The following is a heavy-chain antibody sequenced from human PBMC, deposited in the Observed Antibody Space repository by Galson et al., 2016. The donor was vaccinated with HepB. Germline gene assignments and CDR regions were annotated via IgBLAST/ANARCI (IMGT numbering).Heavy chain of an antibody. CDR3: SHRRYSGDYPNWFDP. J-gene: IGHJ5*02. V-gene: IGHV2-5*02. D-gene: IGHD1-26*01. CDR1: GFSLSTSGVG. CDR2: IYWDDDK. Sequence: PALVKPTQTLTLTCTFSGFSLSTSGVGVGWIRQPPGKALEWLAVIYWDDDKRYIPSLKSRLTITKDTSKNKVVLTMTNMDPVETATYSCSHRRYSGDYPNWFDPWGQGTLVTVSS.